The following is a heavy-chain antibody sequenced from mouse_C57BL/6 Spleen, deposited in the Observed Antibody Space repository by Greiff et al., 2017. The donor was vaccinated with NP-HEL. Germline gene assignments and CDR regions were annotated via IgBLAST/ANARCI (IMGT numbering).Heavy chain of an antibody. J-gene: IGHJ4*01. CDR2: INPSSGYT. Sequence: VQRVESGAELARPGASVKMSCKASGYTFTSYTMHWVKQRPGQGLEWIGYINPSSGYTKYNQKFKDKATLTADKSSSTAYMQLSSLTSEDSAVYYCARYITTVVAKDYYAMDYWGQGTSVTVSS. V-gene: IGHV1-4*01. D-gene: IGHD1-1*01. CDR3: ARYITTVVAKDYYAMDY. CDR1: GYTFTSYT.